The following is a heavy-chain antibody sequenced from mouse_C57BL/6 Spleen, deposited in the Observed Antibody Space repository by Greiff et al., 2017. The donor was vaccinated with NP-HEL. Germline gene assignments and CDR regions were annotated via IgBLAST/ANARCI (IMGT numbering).Heavy chain of an antibody. CDR1: GFNIKDDY. V-gene: IGHV14-4*01. CDR3: TTATGGATDY. CDR2: IDPENGDT. D-gene: IGHD1-1*01. J-gene: IGHJ2*01. Sequence: EVQLQQSGAELVRPGASVKLSCTASGFNIKDDYMHWVKQRPEQGLEWIGWIDPENGDTEYASKFQGKSTITADIASNTAYLQLTSLTSEDTAVYYCTTATGGATDYWGQGTTLTVSS.